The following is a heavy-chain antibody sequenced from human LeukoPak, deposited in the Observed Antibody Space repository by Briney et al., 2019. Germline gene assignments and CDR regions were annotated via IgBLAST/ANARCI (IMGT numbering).Heavy chain of an antibody. D-gene: IGHD4-17*01. CDR1: GFTFNNYW. CDR3: ARAKDYGDYGGAFDI. CDR2: INSDGSST. V-gene: IGHV3-74*01. Sequence: GGSLRLSCAASGFTFNNYWMNWVRQAPGKGLVWVSRINSDGSSTSYADSVKGRFTISRDNAKNTQYLQMNSLRAEDTAMYYCARAKDYGDYGGAFDIWGQGTMVAVSS. J-gene: IGHJ3*02.